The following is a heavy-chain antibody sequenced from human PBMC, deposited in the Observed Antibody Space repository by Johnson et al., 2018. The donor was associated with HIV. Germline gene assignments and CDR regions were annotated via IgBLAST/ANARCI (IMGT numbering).Heavy chain of an antibody. V-gene: IGHV3-13*01. CDR2: IGTAGDT. CDR1: GFKFSTYD. Sequence: VQLVESGGGLVQPGGSLRLSCAASGFKFSTYDMHWVRQPPGKGLEWVSAIGTAGDTYYPASAKGRFTVARDNFNNAIDQAMDSRRVEDTSVYYCAKDVCSSSWYAFDVWGQGTVVIVSS. CDR3: AKDVCSSSWYAFDV. J-gene: IGHJ3*01. D-gene: IGHD6-13*01.